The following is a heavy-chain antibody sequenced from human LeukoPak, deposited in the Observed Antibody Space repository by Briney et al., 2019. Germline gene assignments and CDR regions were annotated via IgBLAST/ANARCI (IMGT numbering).Heavy chain of an antibody. J-gene: IGHJ3*02. D-gene: IGHD2-2*01. CDR3: ASYCSSTSCYGDAFDI. Sequence: SETLSLTRTVSGGSISSGGYYWSWIRQHPGKGLEWIGYIYYSGSTYYNPSLKSRVTISVDTSKNQFSLKLSSVTAADTAVYYCASYCSSTSCYGDAFDIWDQGTMVTVSS. V-gene: IGHV4-31*03. CDR1: GGSISSGGYY. CDR2: IYYSGST.